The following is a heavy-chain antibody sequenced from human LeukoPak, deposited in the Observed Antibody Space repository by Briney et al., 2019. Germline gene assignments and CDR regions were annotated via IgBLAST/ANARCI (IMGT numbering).Heavy chain of an antibody. D-gene: IGHD2-8*02. CDR3: ARGRTGGSLRRSYYFDY. CDR2: INHSGST. Sequence: SETLSLTCAVYGVSFSGYYWSWIRQPPGKGLEWIGEINHSGSTNYNPSLKSRVTISVDTSKNQFSLKLSSVTAADTAVYYCARGRTGGSLRRSYYFDYWGRGTLVTVSS. CDR1: GVSFSGYY. V-gene: IGHV4-34*01. J-gene: IGHJ4*02.